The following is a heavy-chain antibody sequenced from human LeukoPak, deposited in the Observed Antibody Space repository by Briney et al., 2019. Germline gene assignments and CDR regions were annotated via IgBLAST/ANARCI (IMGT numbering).Heavy chain of an antibody. D-gene: IGHD5-24*01. J-gene: IGHJ4*02. CDR1: GGSISSYY. CDR2: IYSGGST. V-gene: IGHV4-59*01. Sequence: SETLSLTCTVSGGSISSYYWSWIRQPPGKGLEWIGYIYSGGSTNCNPSLKSRVTISVDTSKNQFSLKLNSVTAADAAVYYCAREGRDGHNPFDFWGQGTLVTVSS. CDR3: AREGRDGHNPFDF.